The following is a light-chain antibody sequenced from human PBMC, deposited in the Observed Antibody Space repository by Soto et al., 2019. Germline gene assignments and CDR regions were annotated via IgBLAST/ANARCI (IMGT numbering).Light chain of an antibody. J-gene: IGKJ1*01. V-gene: IGKV3-15*01. CDR2: GAS. CDR3: QQYSDGWT. Sequence: EVVMTQSPATLSVSPGERATLSCRASQSVSSSLAWYQQKPGQAPRLLIYGASTRATGIPARFSGSGSGTEFTLTISSLQSEDFAVYYCQQYSDGWTFGQGTKVEIK. CDR1: QSVSSS.